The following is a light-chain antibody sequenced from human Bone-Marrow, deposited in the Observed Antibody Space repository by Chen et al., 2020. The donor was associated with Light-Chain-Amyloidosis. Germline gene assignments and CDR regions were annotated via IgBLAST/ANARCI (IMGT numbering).Light chain of an antibody. CDR3: QQCDNIPYT. V-gene: IGKV1-33*01. J-gene: IGKJ2*01. CDR1: QDISSS. Sequence: DIQMTQSPSSLSASVGDRVTITCQASQDISSSFNWYQQKQGEAPKLLIYDTSILETGVPSRFRGSGSGTHFTFTISSLQSEDFATYYCQQCDNIPYTFGQGTNLEIK. CDR2: DTS.